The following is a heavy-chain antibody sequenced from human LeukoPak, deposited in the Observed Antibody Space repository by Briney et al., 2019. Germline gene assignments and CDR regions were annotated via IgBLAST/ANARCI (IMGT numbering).Heavy chain of an antibody. D-gene: IGHD4-17*01. CDR3: ARRAGTVTTWDYYYGMDV. CDR1: GGSISSFY. CDR2: IYYSGST. J-gene: IGHJ6*02. Sequence: SETLSVTCTGSGGSISSFYWSRIRPPPGQGLEGIGNIYYSGSTNYNHSLKSRVTISVDTSKNQSSLKLSSVSAADTAVYYCARRAGTVTTWDYYYGMDVWGQGTTVTVSS. V-gene: IGHV4-59*08.